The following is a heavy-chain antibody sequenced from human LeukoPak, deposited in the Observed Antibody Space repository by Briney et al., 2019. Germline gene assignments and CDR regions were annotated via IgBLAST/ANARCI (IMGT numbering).Heavy chain of an antibody. CDR1: GGSISSYY. CDR3: ARVGITMVRGVIITHYYYYMDV. CDR2: IYYSGST. D-gene: IGHD3-10*01. J-gene: IGHJ6*03. Sequence: SETLSLTCTVSGGSISSYYWSWIRQPPGKGLEWIGYIYYSGSTNYNPSLKSRVTISVDTSKNQFSLKLSSVTAADTAVYYCARVGITMVRGVIITHYYYYMDVWGKGTTVTISS. V-gene: IGHV4-59*01.